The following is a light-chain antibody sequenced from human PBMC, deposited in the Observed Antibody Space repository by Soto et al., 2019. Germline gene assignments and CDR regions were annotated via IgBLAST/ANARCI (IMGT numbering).Light chain of an antibody. CDR2: WAS. CDR1: QILYTSNDKNH. Sequence: DIVMTQSPDSLAVSLGERATFSCKSSQILYTSNDKNHLAWYQKKPGQPPKLLIYWASTRESGVPDRFSGSGSGTDFTLTISSLQAEDVALYYCQQYYSSPRTFGQGTKVEIK. J-gene: IGKJ1*01. CDR3: QQYYSSPRT. V-gene: IGKV4-1*01.